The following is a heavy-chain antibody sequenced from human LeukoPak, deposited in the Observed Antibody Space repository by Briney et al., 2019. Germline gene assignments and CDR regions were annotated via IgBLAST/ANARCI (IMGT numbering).Heavy chain of an antibody. CDR2: IWYDGSNK. CDR1: GFTFSSYG. D-gene: IGHD3-22*01. V-gene: IGHV3-33*06. Sequence: GGSLRLSCAASGFTFSSYGMHWVRQAPGKGLEWVAVIWYDGSNKYYADSVKGRFTISRDNSKNTLYLQMNSLRAEDTAVYYCAKEIEVNYYYYMDVWGKGTTVTVSS. CDR3: AKEIEVNYYYYMDV. J-gene: IGHJ6*03.